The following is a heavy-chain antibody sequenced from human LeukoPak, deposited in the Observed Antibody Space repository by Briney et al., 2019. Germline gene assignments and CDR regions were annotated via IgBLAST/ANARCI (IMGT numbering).Heavy chain of an antibody. CDR2: IYTSGST. J-gene: IGHJ5*02. Sequence: SETLSLTCTVSGGSISSYYWSWIRQPAGKGLEWIGRIYTSGSTNYNPSLKSRVTMSVDTSKNQFSLKLSSVTAADTAVYYCARDWEWVSGYDKTFRINWSDPWGQGTLVTVSS. CDR1: GGSISSYY. D-gene: IGHD5-12*01. V-gene: IGHV4-4*07. CDR3: ARDWEWVSGYDKTFRINWSDP.